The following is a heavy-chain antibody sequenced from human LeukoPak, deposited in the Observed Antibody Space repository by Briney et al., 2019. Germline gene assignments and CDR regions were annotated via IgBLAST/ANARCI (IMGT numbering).Heavy chain of an antibody. D-gene: IGHD1-26*01. V-gene: IGHV1-46*01. J-gene: IGHJ3*02. CDR2: INPSGGGT. CDR1: GYTFTSYY. CDR3: ARVESWEHSGSSQDVFDI. Sequence: ASVKVSFKASGYTFTSYYMHWVRQAPGQGLEWMGIINPSGGGTSYAQKFQGRVTMTRDKSTSTVYMELSSLTSEDTAVYYCARVESWEHSGSSQDVFDIWGQGTMVTVSS.